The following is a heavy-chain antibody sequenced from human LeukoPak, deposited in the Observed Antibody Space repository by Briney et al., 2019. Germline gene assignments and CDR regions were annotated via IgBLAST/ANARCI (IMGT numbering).Heavy chain of an antibody. Sequence: SETLSLTCTVSGSSISSSSYYWGWIRQPPGKGLEWIGSIYYSGSTYYNPSLKSRVTISVDTSKNQFSLKLSSVTAADTAVYYCARVAAAGTRTVDYWGQGTLVTVSS. CDR3: ARVAAAGTRTVDY. J-gene: IGHJ4*02. CDR2: IYYSGST. V-gene: IGHV4-39*07. D-gene: IGHD6-13*01. CDR1: GSSISSSSYY.